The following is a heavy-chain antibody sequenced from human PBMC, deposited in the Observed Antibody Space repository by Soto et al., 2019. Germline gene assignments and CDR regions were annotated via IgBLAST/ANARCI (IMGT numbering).Heavy chain of an antibody. J-gene: IGHJ6*03. CDR1: GGTFSSYT. Sequence: GASVKVSCKASGGTFSSYTISWVRQAPGQGLEWMGRIIPILGIANCAQKFQGRVTITADKSTSTAYMELSSLRSEDTAVYYCARVTVTSNRYYYYYMDVWGKGTTVTVSS. CDR2: IIPILGIA. CDR3: ARVTVTSNRYYYYYMDV. V-gene: IGHV1-69*02. D-gene: IGHD4-4*01.